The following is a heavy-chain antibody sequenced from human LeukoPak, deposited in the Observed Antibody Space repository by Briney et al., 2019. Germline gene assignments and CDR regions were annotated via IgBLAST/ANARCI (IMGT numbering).Heavy chain of an antibody. V-gene: IGHV3-23*01. Sequence: GGSLRLSCAASGFTFSSYAMSWVRQAPGKGLEWVSAISGSGGSTYYADSVKGRFTISRDNSKNTLYLQMNSLRAEDTAVYYCAKDPDYYYGSGSYSDYWGQGTLVTVSS. CDR3: AKDPDYYYGSGSYSDY. CDR2: ISGSGGST. J-gene: IGHJ4*02. CDR1: GFTFSSYA. D-gene: IGHD3-10*01.